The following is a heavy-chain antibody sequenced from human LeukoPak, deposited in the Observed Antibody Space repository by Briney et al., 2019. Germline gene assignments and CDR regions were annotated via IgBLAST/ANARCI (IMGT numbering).Heavy chain of an antibody. J-gene: IGHJ4*02. CDR1: GVSISSSEW. Sequence: PSGTLSLTCAVSGVSISSSEWWIWVRQPPGQGLEWIGEIHRDGRTRYNPSLKSRVTMSIDYSKNQFSLKVSSVTAADTAIYYCGKTDIYFNPIDYWGPGPLVTVSS. V-gene: IGHV4-4*02. CDR3: GKTDIYFNPIDY. CDR2: IHRDGRT. D-gene: IGHD3-9*01.